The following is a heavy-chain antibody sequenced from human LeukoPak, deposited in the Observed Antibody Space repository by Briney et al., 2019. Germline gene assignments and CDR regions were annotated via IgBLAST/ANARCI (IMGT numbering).Heavy chain of an antibody. D-gene: IGHD1-26*01. CDR2: IYYSGST. CDR3: ARYSGSWQYNWFDP. J-gene: IGHJ5*02. CDR1: GGSISSGGYY. V-gene: IGHV4-31*03. Sequence: SETLSLTCTVSGGSISSGGYYWSWIRQHPGKGLEWIGYIYYSGSTYYNPSLKSRVTISVDTSKNQFSLKLSSVTAADTAVYYCARYSGSWQYNWFDPWGQGTLVTVSS.